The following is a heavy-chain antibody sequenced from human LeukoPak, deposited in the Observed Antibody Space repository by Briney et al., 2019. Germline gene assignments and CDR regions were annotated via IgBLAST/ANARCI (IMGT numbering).Heavy chain of an antibody. CDR1: GFTFSDYY. D-gene: IGHD3-10*01. V-gene: IGHV3-11*01. J-gene: IGHJ6*02. CDR2: ISSSGSTI. CDR3: AREHYYGSGCAEMDV. Sequence: GGSLRLSCAASGFTFSDYYMSWIRQAPGKGLEWVSYISSSGSTIYYADSVKGRFTISRDNAKNSLYLQMNSLRAEDTAVYYCAREHYYGSGCAEMDVWGQGTTVTVSS.